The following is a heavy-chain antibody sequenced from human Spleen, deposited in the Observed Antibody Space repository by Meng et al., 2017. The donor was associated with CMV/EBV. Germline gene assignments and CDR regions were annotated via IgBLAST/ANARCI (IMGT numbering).Heavy chain of an antibody. CDR1: GFTFTNSA. V-gene: IGHV3-23*01. J-gene: IGHJ4*02. D-gene: IGHD3-10*01. Sequence: GGSLRLSCAASGFTFTNSAMGWVRQAPGKGLEWVSSISGTGDTTYYADSVKGRFTISRDNSKNTLYLQMNSLRAEDTAVYYCAKDRDPLLLWIGESIDYWGQGTLVTVSS. CDR2: ISGTGDTT. CDR3: AKDRDPLLLWIGESIDY.